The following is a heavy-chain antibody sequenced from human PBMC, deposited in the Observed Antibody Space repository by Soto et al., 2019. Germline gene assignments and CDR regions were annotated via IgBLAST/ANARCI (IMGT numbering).Heavy chain of an antibody. Sequence: GGSLRLSCAASGFXFSTHSMNWVRQAPGKGLEWISYITSNSVTMYADSVKGRFTISRDNAKNSLYLQMNSLRVEDTAVYFCVGEVGFQLIYWGQGTLVTVSS. V-gene: IGHV3-48*01. D-gene: IGHD2-2*01. CDR3: VGEVGFQLIY. CDR1: GFXFSTHS. J-gene: IGHJ4*02. CDR2: ITSNSVTM.